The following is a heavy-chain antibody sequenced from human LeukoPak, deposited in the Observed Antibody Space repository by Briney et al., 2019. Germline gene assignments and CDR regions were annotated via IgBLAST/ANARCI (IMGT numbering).Heavy chain of an antibody. CDR3: ASSMIVVATFDY. J-gene: IGHJ4*02. CDR2: ISYDGSNK. V-gene: IGHV3-30*04. D-gene: IGHD3-22*01. CDR1: GFTFSNYT. Sequence: GGSLRFSCAASGFTFSNYTMHWVRQAPGKGLEWVAVISYDGSNKYYADSVKGRFTISRDNSKNTLYLQMNSLRAEDTAVYYCASSMIVVATFDYWGQGTLVTVSS.